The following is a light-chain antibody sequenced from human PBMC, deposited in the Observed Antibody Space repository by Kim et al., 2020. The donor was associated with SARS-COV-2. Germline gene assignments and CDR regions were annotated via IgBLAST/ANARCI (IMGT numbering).Light chain of an antibody. Sequence: LSPGERATLSCRASQSVGTYLAWYQQKPGQAPRLLIYDAFNRATGIPARFSGSGSGTDFTLTISSLEPEDFAVYYCQQRSDWPLTFGGGTKVEIK. CDR1: QSVGTY. CDR2: DAF. V-gene: IGKV3-11*01. CDR3: QQRSDWPLT. J-gene: IGKJ4*01.